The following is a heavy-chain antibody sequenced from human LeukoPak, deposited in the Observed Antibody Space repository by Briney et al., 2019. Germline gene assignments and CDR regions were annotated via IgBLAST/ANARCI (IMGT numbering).Heavy chain of an antibody. CDR2: ISGSGGST. V-gene: IGHV3-23*01. CDR1: GFTFSSYA. CDR3: AKGSSSGYYYYFDY. J-gene: IGHJ4*02. D-gene: IGHD3-22*01. Sequence: GGSLRLSCAASGFTFSSYAMSWVRQAPGKGLEWVSAISGSGGSTYYADSVKGRFTISTDNSKNTLYLQMNSLRAEDTAVYYCAKGSSSGYYYYFDYWGQGTLVTVSS.